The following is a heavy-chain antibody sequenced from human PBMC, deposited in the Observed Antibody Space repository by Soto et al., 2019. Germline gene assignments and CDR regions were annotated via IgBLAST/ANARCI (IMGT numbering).Heavy chain of an antibody. CDR2: IIPILVTA. CDR3: GIGSYVPSSYFGY. V-gene: IGHV1-69*13. J-gene: IGHJ4*02. CDR1: GPPFSSYA. D-gene: IGHD1-26*01. Sequence: SVKVSSKASGPPFSSYAISWLRQAPGQGFEWMGGIIPILVTANYAQKFQVTATITADASTSTPYMELGSLGSKHTTHYNRGIGSYVPSSYFGYWGQGTLVTV.